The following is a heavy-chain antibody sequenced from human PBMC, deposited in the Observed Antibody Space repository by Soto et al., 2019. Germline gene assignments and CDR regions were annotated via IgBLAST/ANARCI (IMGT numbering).Heavy chain of an antibody. Sequence: QVQLVQSGGEVKKPGASVTVSCKSSGYTFSNYGVSWVRQAPGQGLEWLGWITAYNGKANYAHNFEGRVVMTIDTSTTTAYLELGGLRSDDTAVYYCARQHNDLLSDSPDFDYWGQGTLVTVSA. V-gene: IGHV1-18*04. CDR1: GYTFSNYG. D-gene: IGHD3-3*01. J-gene: IGHJ4*02. CDR2: ITAYNGKA. CDR3: ARQHNDLLSDSPDFDY.